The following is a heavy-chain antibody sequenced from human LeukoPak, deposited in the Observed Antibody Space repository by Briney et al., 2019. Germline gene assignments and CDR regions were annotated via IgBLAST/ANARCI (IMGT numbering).Heavy chain of an antibody. J-gene: IGHJ3*02. CDR3: APLGSSSWYSAFDI. V-gene: IGHV3-66*01. CDR1: GFSVSNNY. Sequence: GGSLRLSCAASGFSVSNNYMSWVRQAPGKGLEWVSVIYSDGNTNYADSVKGRFTISRDNAKNSLYLQMNSLRAEDTAVYYCAPLGSSSWYSAFDIWGQGTMVTVSS. D-gene: IGHD6-13*01. CDR2: IYSDGNT.